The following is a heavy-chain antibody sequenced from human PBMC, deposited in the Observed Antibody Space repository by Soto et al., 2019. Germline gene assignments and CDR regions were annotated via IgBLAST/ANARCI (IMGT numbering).Heavy chain of an antibody. CDR2: ISGYNGNT. V-gene: IGHV1-18*01. J-gene: IGHJ6*02. CDR1: GYTFSNYG. CDR3: SRFIMVGGWFDPNYYHGMDV. Sequence: QVQLVQSGAEVTKPGASVTVSCKTSGYTFSNYGINWVRQAPGQGLEWMGWISGYNGNTNYAQPVECRVIMTTDTHTGTVYKDLSSLKSDDTAIYYCSRFIMVGGWFDPNYYHGMDVWGQGKTVTVSS. D-gene: IGHD6-19*01.